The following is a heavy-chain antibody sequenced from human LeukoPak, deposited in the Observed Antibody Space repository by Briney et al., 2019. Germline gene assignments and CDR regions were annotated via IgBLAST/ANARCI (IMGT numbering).Heavy chain of an antibody. V-gene: IGHV4-39*07. CDR2: GDYSGGT. J-gene: IGHJ5*02. D-gene: IGHD3-22*01. CDR3: ARGIVDRSGRFDP. CDR1: GDSFSSVTDY. Sequence: SETLSLTCTVSGDSFSSVTDYWAWIRQPPGKGLEWIASGDYSGGTYYNPSLESRVAISVDTSKNQFSLKLSSVTAADTAVYYCARGIVDRSGRFDPWGQGTLVTVSS.